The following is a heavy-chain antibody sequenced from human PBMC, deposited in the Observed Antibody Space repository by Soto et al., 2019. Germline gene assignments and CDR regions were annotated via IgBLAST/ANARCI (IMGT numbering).Heavy chain of an antibody. V-gene: IGHV5-10-1*01. CDR3: ARRTHSSSWYGRNYYYYYGMDV. CDR1: GYSFTSYW. Sequence: GEPLKISCKGSGYSFTSYWISWVRQMPGKGLEWMGRIDPSDSYTNYGPSFQGHVTISADKSISTAYLQWSSLKASDTAMYYCARRTHSSSWYGRNYYYYYGMDVWGQGTTVTVSS. D-gene: IGHD6-13*01. CDR2: IDPSDSYT. J-gene: IGHJ6*02.